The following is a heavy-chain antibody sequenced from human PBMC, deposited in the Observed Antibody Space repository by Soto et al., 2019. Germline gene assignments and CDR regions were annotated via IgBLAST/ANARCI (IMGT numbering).Heavy chain of an antibody. CDR1: GFTFGRHG. J-gene: IGHJ4*02. D-gene: IGHD4-17*01. CDR2: IGSDGRRD. V-gene: IGHV3-33*01. CDR3: ARDDDYGDNGLDY. Sequence: QVQLVESRGGVVQPGGSLRLSCAASGFTFGRHGMHWVRQAPGKGLEWVAVIGSDGRRDSYADSVKGRFTISRDNGPNTLYLQMNSLRAEDTAVYYCARDDDYGDNGLDYWGQGTLVTVSS.